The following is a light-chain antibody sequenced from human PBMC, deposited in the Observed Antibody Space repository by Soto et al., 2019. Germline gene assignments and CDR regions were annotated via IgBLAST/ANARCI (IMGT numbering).Light chain of an antibody. CDR1: SSHV. CDR2: EGS. V-gene: IGLV2-23*01. J-gene: IGLJ2*01. Sequence: QPVLTQPASLSGSPGQSITISCTGTSSHVSWYQHHPGKAPKLMIYEGSERPSGVSNRFSGSRSGNTASLTISGLQAEDEAYYYCCSYVGAVIFGGGIKLTVL. CDR3: CSYVGAVI.